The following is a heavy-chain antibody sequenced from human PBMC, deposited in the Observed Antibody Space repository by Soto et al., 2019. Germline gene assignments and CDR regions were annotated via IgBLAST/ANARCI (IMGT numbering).Heavy chain of an antibody. CDR3: AKDSHGAIISPTHDY. Sequence: VQLWESGGGLVQPGGSLRLSCGASGFTFSSSAMSWVRQAPGKGLEWVSTFRESGGTTHYADPVKGRFTMARDTSRNMLFLQMNSLRAEDTAIYYCAKDSHGAIISPTHDYWGQGTLVTVSS. CDR2: FRESGGTT. V-gene: IGHV3-23*01. CDR1: GFTFSSSA. J-gene: IGHJ4*02. D-gene: IGHD2-2*01.